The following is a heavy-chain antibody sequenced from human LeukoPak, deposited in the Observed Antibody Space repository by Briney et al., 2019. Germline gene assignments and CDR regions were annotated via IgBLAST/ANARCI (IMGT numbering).Heavy chain of an antibody. CDR2: FDPEDGET. Sequence: ASVKVSCKVSGYTLTELSMHWVRQAPGKGLEWMGGFDPEDGETIYAQKFQGRVTMTEDTSTDTAYMELSSLRSEDTAVYYCATPDGYSGYDDIYFDYWGQGTLVTVSS. CDR3: ATPDGYSGYDDIYFDY. D-gene: IGHD5-12*01. J-gene: IGHJ4*02. V-gene: IGHV1-24*01. CDR1: GYTLTELS.